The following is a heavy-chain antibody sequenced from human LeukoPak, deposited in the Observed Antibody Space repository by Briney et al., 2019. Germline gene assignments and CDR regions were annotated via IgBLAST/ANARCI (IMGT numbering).Heavy chain of an antibody. CDR2: MNPNSGNT. Sequence: ASVKVSCKASGYTFTSYDINWVRQATGQGLEWMGWMNPNSGNTGYAQKFQGRVTMTTDTSTSTAYMELRSLRSDDTAVYYCARAGRGIAAAPWSTDYWGQGTLVTVSS. CDR1: GYTFTSYD. D-gene: IGHD6-13*01. J-gene: IGHJ4*02. CDR3: ARAGRGIAAAPWSTDY. V-gene: IGHV1-8*01.